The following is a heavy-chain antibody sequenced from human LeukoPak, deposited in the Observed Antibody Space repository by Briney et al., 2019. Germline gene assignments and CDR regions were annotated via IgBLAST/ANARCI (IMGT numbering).Heavy chain of an antibody. CDR1: GYTFTGYY. J-gene: IGHJ4*02. CDR2: INPNSGGT. V-gene: IGHV1-2*06. CDR3: AMRPSIIAAPTADY. D-gene: IGHD6-6*01. Sequence: GASVKVSCKASGYTFTGYYMHWVRQAPGQGLEWMGRINPNSGGTNYAQKFQGRVTMTRDTSISTAYMELSRLRSDDTAVYYCAMRPSIIAAPTADYWGQGTLVTVSS.